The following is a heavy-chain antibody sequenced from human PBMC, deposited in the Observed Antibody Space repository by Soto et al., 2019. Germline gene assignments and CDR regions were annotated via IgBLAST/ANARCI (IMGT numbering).Heavy chain of an antibody. D-gene: IGHD2-2*01. V-gene: IGHV5-51*01. CDR3: ARTDCSSTSCYAGFDY. Sequence: LGESLKISCKGSGYSFTSYWIGWVRQMPGKGLEWMGIIYPGDSDTRYSPSFQGQVTISADRSISTAYLQWSSLKASDTAMYYCARTDCSSTSCYAGFDYWGQGTLVTVSS. J-gene: IGHJ4*02. CDR2: IYPGDSDT. CDR1: GYSFTSYW.